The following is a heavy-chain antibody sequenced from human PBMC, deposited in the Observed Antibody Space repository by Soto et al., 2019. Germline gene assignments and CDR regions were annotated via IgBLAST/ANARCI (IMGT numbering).Heavy chain of an antibody. V-gene: IGHV1-18*01. D-gene: IGHD3-10*01. CDR1: GYSFSTYG. Sequence: ASVKVSCKASGYSFSTYGISWVRQAPGQGLEWMGWITAYNGKTNYEQKFQGRVTMTTDTSTSTSYMEVRSLSSDDTAVYFCARHSPGLEPIDFWGQGTLVTVSS. J-gene: IGHJ4*02. CDR2: ITAYNGKT. CDR3: ARHSPGLEPIDF.